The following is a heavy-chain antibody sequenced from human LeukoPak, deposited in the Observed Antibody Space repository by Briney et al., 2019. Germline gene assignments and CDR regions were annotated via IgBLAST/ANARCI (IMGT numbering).Heavy chain of an antibody. CDR2: IYTSGST. V-gene: IGHV4-4*07. CDR1: GGSISSYH. J-gene: IGHJ4*02. D-gene: IGHD3-3*01. Sequence: PSETLSLTCTVSGGSISSYHWSWIRQPAGKGLEWIGRIYTSGSTNYNPSLKSRVTMSVDTSKNQFSLKLSSVTAADTAVYYCARSLRSITIFGVVTSFDYWGQGTLVTVSS. CDR3: ARSLRSITIFGVVTSFDY.